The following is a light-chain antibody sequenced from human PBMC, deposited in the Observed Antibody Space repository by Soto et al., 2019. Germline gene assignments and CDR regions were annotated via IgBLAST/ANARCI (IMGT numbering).Light chain of an antibody. CDR2: GNS. CDR3: QSYDTSLSGVV. V-gene: IGLV1-40*01. J-gene: IGLJ2*01. CDR1: SSNIGAGYD. Sequence: QSVLTQPPSVSGAPGQRVTISCTGSSSNIGAGYDVHWYQHLPGTAPKLLIYGNSNRPSGVPDRFSGSKSGTSASLAITGLQADDEADYYRQSYDTSLSGVVFGVGTKLTVL.